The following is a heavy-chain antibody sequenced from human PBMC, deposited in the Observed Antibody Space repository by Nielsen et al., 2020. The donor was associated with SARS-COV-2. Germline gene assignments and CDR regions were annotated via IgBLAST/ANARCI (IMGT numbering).Heavy chain of an antibody. D-gene: IGHD6-13*01. CDR1: GFTVSSNY. CDR3: ARSDSSSWYFH. J-gene: IGHJ4*02. CDR2: IYSGGST. V-gene: IGHV3-66*01. Sequence: GESLKISSAASGFTVSSNYMSWVRQAPGKGLEWVSVIYSGGSTYYADSVKGRFTISRDNSKNTLYLQMNSLRAEDTAVYYCARSDSSSWYFHWGQGTLVTVSS.